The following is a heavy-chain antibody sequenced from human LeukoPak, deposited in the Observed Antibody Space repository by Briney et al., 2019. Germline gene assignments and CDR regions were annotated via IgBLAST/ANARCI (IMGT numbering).Heavy chain of an antibody. CDR3: AELGITMIGGV. D-gene: IGHD3-10*02. V-gene: IGHV3-48*03. Sequence: PGGSLRLSCAASGFTFSRLWMNWVRQAPGKGLEWVSYISSSGSTIYYADSVKGRFTISRDNAKNSLYLQMNSLRAEDTAVYYCAELGITMIGGVWGKGTTVTISS. CDR1: GFTFSRLW. J-gene: IGHJ6*04. CDR2: ISSSGSTI.